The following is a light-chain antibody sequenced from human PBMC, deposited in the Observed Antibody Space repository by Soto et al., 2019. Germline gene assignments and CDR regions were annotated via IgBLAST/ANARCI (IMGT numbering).Light chain of an antibody. CDR3: QRYGSSTLIT. CDR2: GTS. V-gene: IGKV3-20*01. J-gene: IGKJ5*01. Sequence: ETVLTQSPGTLSLSPGERATLSCRASQSVSSSSLAWYQQRPGQAPRLLIYGTSSRATGIPDRFSGSGSGTDFTLTISRLEPEDFAVYFCQRYGSSTLITLGQGTRLEIK. CDR1: QSVSSSS.